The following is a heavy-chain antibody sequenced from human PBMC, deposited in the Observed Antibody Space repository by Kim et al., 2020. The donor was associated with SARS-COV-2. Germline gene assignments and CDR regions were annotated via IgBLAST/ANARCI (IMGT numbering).Heavy chain of an antibody. J-gene: IGHJ3*02. V-gene: IGHV3-30*01. Sequence: DSVKGRFTISRDNSKNTLYLQMNSLRAEDTAVYYCARGQSSGYYYAFDIWGQGTMVTVSS. CDR3: ARGQSSGYYYAFDI. D-gene: IGHD3-22*01.